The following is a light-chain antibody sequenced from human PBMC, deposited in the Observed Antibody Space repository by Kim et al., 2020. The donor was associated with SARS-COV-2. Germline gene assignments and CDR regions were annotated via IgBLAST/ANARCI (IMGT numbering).Light chain of an antibody. CDR2: GAS. Sequence: SPGERATLSFRASQSVSSSFLAWYQQRPGQAPRLLIYGASTRATGIPDRFSGSGSGTGFTLTISRLEPEDVAVYYCQQYGSSPLTFGGGTKVDIK. CDR3: QQYGSSPLT. J-gene: IGKJ4*01. CDR1: QSVSSSF. V-gene: IGKV3-20*01.